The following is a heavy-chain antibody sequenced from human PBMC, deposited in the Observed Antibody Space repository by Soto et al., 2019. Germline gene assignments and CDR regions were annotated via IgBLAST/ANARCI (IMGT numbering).Heavy chain of an antibody. V-gene: IGHV3-53*02. CDR1: GFTVSSKY. CDR3: AREGYPYCLDY. D-gene: IGHD2-15*01. CDR2: TYTGGNT. Sequence: EVQLVETGGGLIQPGGSLSLSCAASGFTVSSKYMHWVRQAPGKGLEWVSLTYTGGNTYYADSVKGRFTVSRDNSKNTLYLHMNSLSAEDTAVYYCAREGYPYCLDYWGQGSLVTISS. J-gene: IGHJ4*02.